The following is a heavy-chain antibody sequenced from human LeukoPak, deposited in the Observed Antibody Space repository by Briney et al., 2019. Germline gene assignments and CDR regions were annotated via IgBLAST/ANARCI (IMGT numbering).Heavy chain of an antibody. CDR1: GFTFSTYS. Sequence: GGSLRLSCAASGFTFSTYSMNWVRQAPGKGLEWVSAISSSSSYIYYVDSVKGRFTISRDNAKNTLYLQMNSLRAEDTAVYYCARAYSAYDPFDYWGQGTLVTVSS. CDR2: ISSSSSYI. J-gene: IGHJ4*02. D-gene: IGHD5-12*01. CDR3: ARAYSAYDPFDY. V-gene: IGHV3-21*01.